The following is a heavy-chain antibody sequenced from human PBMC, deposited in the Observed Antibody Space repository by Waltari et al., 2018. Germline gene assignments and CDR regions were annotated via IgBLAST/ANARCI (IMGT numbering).Heavy chain of an antibody. CDR3: ARVGCSGGSCYPDY. CDR2: IDHIGGT. J-gene: IGHJ4*02. CDR1: GGSISSGGYS. Sequence: QLQLQESGSGLVKPSQTLSLTCAVSGGSISSGGYSWSWIRQPPGKGLEWIGYIDHIGGTYYNPTLKSRVTISVDRSKNQFSLKLSSVTAADTAVYYCARVGCSGGSCYPDYWGQGTLVTVSS. V-gene: IGHV4-30-2*01. D-gene: IGHD2-15*01.